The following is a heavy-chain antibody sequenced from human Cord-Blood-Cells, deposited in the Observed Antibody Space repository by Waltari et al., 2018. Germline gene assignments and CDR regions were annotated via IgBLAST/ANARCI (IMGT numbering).Heavy chain of an antibody. CDR3: ARFEPGIAAAGTTFDI. CDR2: INPSGGST. D-gene: IGHD6-13*01. V-gene: IGHV1-46*01. Sequence: QVQLVQSGAEVKKPGASVKVSCKASGYTFTSYYMHWVRQATGQGLEWMGIINPSGGSTSYAQKFQGRVTMTRDTSTSTVYMELSSLRSEDTAVYYCARFEPGIAAAGTTFDIWGQGTMVTVSS. J-gene: IGHJ3*02. CDR1: GYTFTSYY.